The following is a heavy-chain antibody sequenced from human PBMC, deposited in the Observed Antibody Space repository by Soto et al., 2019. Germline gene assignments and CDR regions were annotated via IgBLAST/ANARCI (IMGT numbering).Heavy chain of an antibody. CDR3: AKDCDSSGHSPGMCAFDI. CDR1: GFTFSSYA. V-gene: IGHV3-23*01. Sequence: PGGSLRLSCAASGFTFSSYAMSWVRQAPGKGLEWVSAISGSGGSTYYADSVKGRFTISRDNSKNTLYLQMNSLRAEDTAVYYCAKDCDSSGHSPGMCAFDIWGQGTIGTVSS. CDR2: ISGSGGST. J-gene: IGHJ3*02. D-gene: IGHD3-22*01.